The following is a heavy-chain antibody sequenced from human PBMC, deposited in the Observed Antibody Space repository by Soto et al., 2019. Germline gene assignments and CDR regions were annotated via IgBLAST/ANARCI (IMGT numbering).Heavy chain of an antibody. J-gene: IGHJ6*02. Sequence: SVKVSCKPSGFTFTSSAVQWVRQARGQRLEWIGWIVVGSGNTNYAQKFQERVTITRDMSTSTAYMELSSLRSEDTAVYYCAAEWEYPYTKGPRYYGMDVWGQGTTVIVSS. D-gene: IGHD4-4*01. CDR3: AAEWEYPYTKGPRYYGMDV. CDR2: IVVGSGNT. V-gene: IGHV1-58*01. CDR1: GFTFTSSA.